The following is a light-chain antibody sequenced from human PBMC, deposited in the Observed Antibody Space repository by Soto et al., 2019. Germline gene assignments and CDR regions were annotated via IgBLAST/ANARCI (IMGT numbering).Light chain of an antibody. Sequence: DIQMTQSPSTLSASVGDRVTITCRASQSISSYLSWYQQKPGKAPKLLINVASTLQSGVPSRFSGSGSGTEFNMTISSLQSEDFAVYYCQQYNNWPRDTFGGGTKVDIK. V-gene: IGKV1-39*01. J-gene: IGKJ4*01. CDR3: QQYNNWPRDT. CDR2: VAS. CDR1: QSISSY.